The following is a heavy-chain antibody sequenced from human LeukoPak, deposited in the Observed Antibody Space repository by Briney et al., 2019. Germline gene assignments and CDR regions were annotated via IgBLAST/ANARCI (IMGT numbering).Heavy chain of an antibody. CDR2: ISGSGGST. V-gene: IGHV3-23*01. CDR3: AKIGGLEGYYDSSRWY. D-gene: IGHD3-22*01. Sequence: GGSLRLSCAASGLTFSSYAMSWVRQAPGKGLEWVSAISGSGGSTYYADSVKGRFTISRDNSKNTLYLQMNSLRAEDTAVYYCAKIGGLEGYYDSSRWYRGQGTLVTVSS. CDR1: GLTFSSYA. J-gene: IGHJ4*02.